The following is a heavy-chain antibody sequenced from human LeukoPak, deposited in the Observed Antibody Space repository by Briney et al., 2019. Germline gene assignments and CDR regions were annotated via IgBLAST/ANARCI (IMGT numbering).Heavy chain of an antibody. CDR3: ARARTMYSSGWYQVVNFDY. Sequence: GGSLRLSCAASGFTFSNYGMNWVRQAPGKGLEWVSSISSGSSHIYYADSVKGRFTISRDNAKNSLYLQMNSLRAEDTAVYYCARARTMYSSGWYQVVNFDYWGQGALVTVSS. CDR2: ISSGSSHI. CDR1: GFTFSNYG. D-gene: IGHD6-19*01. V-gene: IGHV3-21*01. J-gene: IGHJ4*02.